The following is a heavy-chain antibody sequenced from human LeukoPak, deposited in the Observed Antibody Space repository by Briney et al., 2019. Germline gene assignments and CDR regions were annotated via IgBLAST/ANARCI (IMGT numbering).Heavy chain of an antibody. V-gene: IGHV1-46*01. D-gene: IGHD3-22*01. CDR2: ISPSGGST. CDR3: ARRRGPNYYDSSGYSVSFDY. CDR1: GYTFTSNY. Sequence: ASVKVSCKAFGYTFTSNYMHWVRQAPGQGPEWMGVISPSGGSTTYAQKFQGRVTLTRDMSTSTDYLELSSLRSDDTAVYYCARRRGPNYYDSSGYSVSFDYWGQGTLVTVSS. J-gene: IGHJ4*02.